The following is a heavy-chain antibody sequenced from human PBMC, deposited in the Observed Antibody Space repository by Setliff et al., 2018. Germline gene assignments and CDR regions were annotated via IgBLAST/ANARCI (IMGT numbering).Heavy chain of an antibody. CDR2: IIPIFGTA. Sequence: SVKVSCKVSGYTLTELSMHWVRQAPGKGLEWMGRIIPIFGTANYARKFQGRVTITADKSTSTAYMELSSLRSEDTAVYYCARGRHPPWSGYPYYYMDVWGKGTTVTVSS. V-gene: IGHV1-69*06. CDR1: GYTLTELS. D-gene: IGHD3-3*01. CDR3: ARGRHPPWSGYPYYYMDV. J-gene: IGHJ6*03.